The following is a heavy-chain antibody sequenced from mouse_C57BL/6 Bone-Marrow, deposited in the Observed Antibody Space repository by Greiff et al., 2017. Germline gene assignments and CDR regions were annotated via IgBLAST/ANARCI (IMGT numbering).Heavy chain of an antibody. Sequence: EVKLMESGGGLVQPGGSLKLSCAASGFTFSDYGMAWVRQAPRKGPEWVAFISNLAYSIYYADTVTGRFTISRGNAKNTLYLEMSSLRSEDTAMYYCARLGGYYGWFAYWGQGTLVTVSA. CDR3: ARLGGYYGWFAY. D-gene: IGHD2-3*01. V-gene: IGHV5-15*01. J-gene: IGHJ3*01. CDR2: ISNLAYSI. CDR1: GFTFSDYG.